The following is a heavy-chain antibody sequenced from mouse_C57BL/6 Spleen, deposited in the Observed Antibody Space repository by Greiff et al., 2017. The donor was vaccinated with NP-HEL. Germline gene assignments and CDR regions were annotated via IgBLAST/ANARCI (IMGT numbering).Heavy chain of an antibody. CDR3: ASDGYGWYFDV. V-gene: IGHV3-6*01. J-gene: IGHJ1*03. Sequence: EVQVVQSGPGLVKPSQSLSLTCSVTGYSITSGYYWNWIRQFPGNKLEWMGYIRYDGSNNYNPSLKNRISITRDTSKNQFFLKLHSVTAEDTATYYCASDGYGWYFDVWGTGTTVTVSS. D-gene: IGHD2-2*01. CDR1: GYSITSGYY. CDR2: IRYDGSN.